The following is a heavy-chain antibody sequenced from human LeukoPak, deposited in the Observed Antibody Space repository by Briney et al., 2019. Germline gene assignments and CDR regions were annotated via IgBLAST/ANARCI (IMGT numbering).Heavy chain of an antibody. Sequence: GESLKISSKGSGYSFTSYWIGWVRQMPGKGLEWMGIIYPGDSDTRYSPSFQGQVTISADKSISTAYLQWSSLKASDTAMHYCARGTLFGRPYFDYWGQGTLVTVSS. J-gene: IGHJ4*02. D-gene: IGHD3-3*01. CDR1: GYSFTSYW. CDR2: IYPGDSDT. V-gene: IGHV5-51*01. CDR3: ARGTLFGRPYFDY.